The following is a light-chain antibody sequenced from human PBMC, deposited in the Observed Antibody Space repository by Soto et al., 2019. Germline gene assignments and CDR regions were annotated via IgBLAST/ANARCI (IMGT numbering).Light chain of an antibody. V-gene: IGKV3-20*01. CDR1: QSVSSSY. J-gene: IGKJ1*01. Sequence: EIVLTQSPGTLSLSPGGRATLSCRASQSVSSSYLAWYQQKPGQAPRLLIYGASSRATGIPDRFSGSGSGTDFTLTISRLEPEDFAVYYCQQYGSSPLGQGTKVEIK. CDR3: QQYGSSP. CDR2: GAS.